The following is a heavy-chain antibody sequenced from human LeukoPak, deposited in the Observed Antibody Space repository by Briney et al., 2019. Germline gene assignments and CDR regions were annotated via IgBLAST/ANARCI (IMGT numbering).Heavy chain of an antibody. J-gene: IGHJ4*02. V-gene: IGHV4-4*07. CDR2: MYTSGST. D-gene: IGHD3-16*01. CDR1: GDSISSNY. CDR3: ARESGGSRPLDH. Sequence: SETLSLTCTVSGDSISSNYWTWIRQPAGKGLEWIGRMYTSGSTNYKPSLKRRVTMSVDTSKNQFSLKLSSVTAADTAVYYCARESGGSRPLDHWGQGTPVTVSS.